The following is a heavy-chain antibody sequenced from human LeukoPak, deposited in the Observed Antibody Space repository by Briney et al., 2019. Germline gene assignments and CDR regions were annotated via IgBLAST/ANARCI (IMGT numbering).Heavy chain of an antibody. D-gene: IGHD2-21*02. CDR3: ARGGVTAACDI. V-gene: IGHV3-74*01. CDR1: GFTFDSYW. CDR2: INSDGSST. J-gene: IGHJ3*02. Sequence: GGSLRLSCAVSGFTFDSYWMHWVRQAPGKGLVWVSHINSDGSSTSYADSVKGRFTISRDNAKNTLYLQMNSLRAEDTAVYYCARGGVTAACDIWGQGTMVTVSS.